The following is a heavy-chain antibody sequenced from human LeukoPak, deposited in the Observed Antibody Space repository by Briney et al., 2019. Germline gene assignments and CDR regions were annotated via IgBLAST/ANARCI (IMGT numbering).Heavy chain of an antibody. CDR1: GFTLSSTR. D-gene: IGHD6-19*01. J-gene: IGHJ4*02. CDR3: VREVGSSGWSAKGLFDY. V-gene: IGHV3-48*04. Sequence: PGGSLRLSCVASGFTLSSTRMNWVRQAPGKGLEWIAYISATGSVIYYADSVKGRFTISRDNAKNSVYLQMSSLRVEDTAVYYCVREVGSSGWSAKGLFDYWGQGTLVPVSS. CDR2: ISATGSVI.